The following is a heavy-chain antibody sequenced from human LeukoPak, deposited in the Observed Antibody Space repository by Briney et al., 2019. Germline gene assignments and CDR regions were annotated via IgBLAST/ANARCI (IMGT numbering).Heavy chain of an antibody. J-gene: IGHJ4*02. V-gene: IGHV5-51*01. CDR2: IYPGDSET. Sequence: GESLKISCKIGGYGSTTYWIGWVRLMSGEGLEWMEIIYPGDSETRYSPSFQGQVTMSVDKSISTAYLQWSSLKPSDTAMYYCARLSGRDFDFWGQGTLVTVSS. D-gene: IGHD1-26*01. CDR3: ARLSGRDFDF. CDR1: GYGSTTYW.